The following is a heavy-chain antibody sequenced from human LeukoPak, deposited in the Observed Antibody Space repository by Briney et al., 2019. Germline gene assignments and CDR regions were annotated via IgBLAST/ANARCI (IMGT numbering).Heavy chain of an antibody. D-gene: IGHD6-13*01. V-gene: IGHV4-39*07. CDR1: VGSISSSSYY. Sequence: SETLSLTCSVSVGSISSSSYYWGWLRQPPGKGLEWIGSIYYSRSTYYNPYIQRRVSITVDTSKNQCSLKLSSVTAADTAVYYWARSIAAAGINWFDPWGQGALVTVSS. J-gene: IGHJ5*02. CDR2: IYYSRST. CDR3: ARSIAAAGINWFDP.